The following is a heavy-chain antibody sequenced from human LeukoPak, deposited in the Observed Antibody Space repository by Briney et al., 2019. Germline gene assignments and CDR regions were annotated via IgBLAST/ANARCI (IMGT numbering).Heavy chain of an antibody. V-gene: IGHV1-8*01. D-gene: IGHD2-2*01. CDR3: ARKGPANYYYYYMDV. CDR2: LNPNSGNT. CDR1: GSTFPSYD. Sequence: SVKVSCNASGSTFPSYDINWVRQATGQGLEWMGWLNPNSGNTGYAQKFQGRVTMTRNTSISTAYMELSSLRSEDTAVYFCARKGPANYYYYYMDVWGKGTTVTVSS. J-gene: IGHJ6*03.